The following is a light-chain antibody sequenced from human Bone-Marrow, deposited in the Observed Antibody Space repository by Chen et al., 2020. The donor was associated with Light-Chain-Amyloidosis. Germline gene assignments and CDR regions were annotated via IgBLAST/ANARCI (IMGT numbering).Light chain of an antibody. V-gene: IGLV3-21*02. CDR1: NIGSTS. Sequence: SYVLTQPSSVSVAPGQTATIACGGNNIGSTSVHWYQQPPGQAPLLVVYDDSDRPSGIHERLSGSNSGNTATLTSSRVEAGDEADYYCQVWDRSSDRPVFGGGTKLTVL. J-gene: IGLJ3*02. CDR3: QVWDRSSDRPV. CDR2: DDS.